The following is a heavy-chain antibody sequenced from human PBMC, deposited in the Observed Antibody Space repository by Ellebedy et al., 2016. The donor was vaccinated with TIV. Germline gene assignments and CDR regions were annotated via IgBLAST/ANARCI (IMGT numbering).Heavy chain of an antibody. CDR1: GGTFSSNP. Sequence: AASVKVSCKASGGTFSSNPFRWVRQAPGQGLEWMGGISSIFGTTNYAQKFQGRVTITADESTSTAYMELRSLRSEDKAVYYCARDRNSGYGAYENWGQGTLVTVSS. V-gene: IGHV1-69*13. J-gene: IGHJ4*02. CDR2: ISSIFGTT. D-gene: IGHD5-12*01. CDR3: ARDRNSGYGAYEN.